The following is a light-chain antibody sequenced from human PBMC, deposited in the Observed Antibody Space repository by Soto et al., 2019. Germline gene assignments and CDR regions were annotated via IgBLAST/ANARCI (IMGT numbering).Light chain of an antibody. CDR1: QAVSRN. J-gene: IGKJ4*01. V-gene: IGKV3-11*01. CDR3: QQRDNWPLT. Sequence: EIVLTQSPATLSLSPGERATLSCRASQAVSRNLAWYQQRAGQAPRLLIYDIFNRATGIPARFSGSGSGTDFTLTISSLEPEDCAVYYCQQRDNWPLTFGGGTKVDI. CDR2: DIF.